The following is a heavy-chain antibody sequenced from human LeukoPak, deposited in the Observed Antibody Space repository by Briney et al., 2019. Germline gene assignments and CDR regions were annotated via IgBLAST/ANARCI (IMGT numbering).Heavy chain of an antibody. CDR1: GFTFSSYA. V-gene: IGHV3-30*04. D-gene: IGHD4-17*01. CDR3: ARETTTGYNWFDP. Sequence: GGSLRLSCAASGFTFSSYAMHWVRQAPGKGLEWVAVISYDGSNKYYADSVKGRFTISRDNSKNTLYLQMNSLRAEDTAVYYCARETTTGYNWFDPWGQGTLVTVSS. CDR2: ISYDGSNK. J-gene: IGHJ5*02.